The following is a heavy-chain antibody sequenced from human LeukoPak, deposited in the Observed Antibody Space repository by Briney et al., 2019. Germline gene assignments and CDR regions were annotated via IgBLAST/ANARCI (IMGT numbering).Heavy chain of an antibody. D-gene: IGHD2-21*02. V-gene: IGHV3-21*01. J-gene: IGHJ4*02. CDR2: ISSSSSYI. CDR3: ARSTEGAYCGGDCYSDY. Sequence: GGSLRLSCAASGFTFSSYSMNWVRQAPGKGLEWVSSISSSSSYIYYADSVKGRFTISRDNAKNSLYLQMNSLRAEDTAVYYGARSTEGAYCGGDCYSDYWGQGTLVTVSS. CDR1: GFTFSSYS.